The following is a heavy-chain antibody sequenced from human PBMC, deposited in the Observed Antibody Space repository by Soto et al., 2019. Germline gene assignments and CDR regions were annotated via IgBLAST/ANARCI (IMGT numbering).Heavy chain of an antibody. CDR2: MNPNSGNT. D-gene: IGHD3-3*01. CDR3: ARGQDGEDYDFWSGYYGRLYYFDY. V-gene: IGHV1-8*01. CDR1: GYTFTSYD. J-gene: IGHJ4*02. Sequence: ASVKVSCKASGYTFTSYDINWVRQATGQGLEWMGWMNPNSGNTGYAQKFQGRVTMTRNTSISTAYMELSSLGSEDTAVYYCARGQDGEDYDFWSGYYGRLYYFDYWGQGTLVTVSS.